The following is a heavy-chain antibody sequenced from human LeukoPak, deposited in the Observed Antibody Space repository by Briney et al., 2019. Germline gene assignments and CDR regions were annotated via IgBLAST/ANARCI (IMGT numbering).Heavy chain of an antibody. Sequence: PSETLSLTCTVSGGSISSSSYYWGWIRQPPGKGLEWIGSIYYSGSTYYNPSLKSRVTISVDTSKNQFSLKLSSVTAADTAVYYCTGKYYYDTSGYYYADYWGQGTLVTVSS. J-gene: IGHJ4*02. CDR1: GGSISSSSYY. CDR2: IYYSGST. CDR3: TGKYYYDTSGYYYADY. D-gene: IGHD3-22*01. V-gene: IGHV4-39*07.